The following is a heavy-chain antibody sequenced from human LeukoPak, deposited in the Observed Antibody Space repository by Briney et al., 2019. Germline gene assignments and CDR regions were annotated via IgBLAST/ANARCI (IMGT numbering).Heavy chain of an antibody. Sequence: GGSLRLSCVASGFIFNDYAMHWVRQAPGKGLEWVSVIYSGGNTYYADSVKGRFTISRDNSKNTLYLQMNSLRAEDTAMYYCARDLKHYYDSSGSGWGQGTLVTVSS. CDR1: GFIFNDYA. CDR3: ARDLKHYYDSSGSG. CDR2: IYSGGNT. V-gene: IGHV3-53*01. D-gene: IGHD3-22*01. J-gene: IGHJ4*02.